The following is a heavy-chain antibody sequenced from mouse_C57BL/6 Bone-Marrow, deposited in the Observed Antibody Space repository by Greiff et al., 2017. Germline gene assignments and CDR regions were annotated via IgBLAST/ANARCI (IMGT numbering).Heavy chain of an antibody. Sequence: EVKLMESGGGLVKPGGSLKLSCAASGFTFSSYAMSWVRQTPEKRLEWVATISDGGSYTYYPDNVKGRFTISRDNAKNNLYLQMSHLKSEDTAMYYCARDPRYWYFDVWGTGTTVTVSS. J-gene: IGHJ1*03. CDR3: ARDPRYWYFDV. V-gene: IGHV5-4*01. CDR1: GFTFSSYA. CDR2: ISDGGSYT.